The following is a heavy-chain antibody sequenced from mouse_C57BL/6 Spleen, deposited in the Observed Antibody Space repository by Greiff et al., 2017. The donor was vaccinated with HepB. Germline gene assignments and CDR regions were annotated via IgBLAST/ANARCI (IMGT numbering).Heavy chain of an antibody. CDR1: GYAFTSSW. J-gene: IGHJ3*01. V-gene: IGHV1-82*01. CDR2: IYPGDGDT. CDR3: ARYPSYYGSSYWFAY. D-gene: IGHD1-1*01. Sequence: QVQLQQSGPELVKPGASVKISCKASGYAFTSSWMNWVKQRPGKGLEWIGRIYPGDGDTNYNGKFKGKATLTADKSSSTAYMQLSSLTSEDSAVYFCARYPSYYGSSYWFAYWGQGTLVTVSA.